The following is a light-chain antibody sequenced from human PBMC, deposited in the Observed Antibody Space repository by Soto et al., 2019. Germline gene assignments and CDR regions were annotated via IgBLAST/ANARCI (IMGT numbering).Light chain of an antibody. CDR2: EVA. J-gene: IGLJ1*01. Sequence: SVLTQPASVSGSPGQSITISCTGTNSDIGFYNYVSWYQQHPGEAPKLIIYEVAKRPSGVSSRFSGPKSGNTASLTISGLQAEDEADYHCSSYTSSSPLYVFGTGTKVTVL. CDR3: SSYTSSSPLYV. CDR1: NSDIGFYNY. V-gene: IGLV2-14*01.